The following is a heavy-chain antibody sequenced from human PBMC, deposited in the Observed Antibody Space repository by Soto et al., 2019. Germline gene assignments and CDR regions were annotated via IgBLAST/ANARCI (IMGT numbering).Heavy chain of an antibody. Sequence: ASVKVSCKASGGTFSSYAISWVRQAPGQGLEWMGGIIPIFGTANYAQKFQGRVTITADESTSTAYMELSSLRSEDTAVYYCARDLSIAGPDAFDIWGQGTMVTVSS. D-gene: IGHD3-16*02. CDR1: GGTFSSYA. CDR2: IIPIFGTA. V-gene: IGHV1-69*13. CDR3: ARDLSIAGPDAFDI. J-gene: IGHJ3*02.